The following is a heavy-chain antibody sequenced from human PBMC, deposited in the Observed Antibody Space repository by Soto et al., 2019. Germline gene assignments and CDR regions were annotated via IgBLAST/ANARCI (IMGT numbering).Heavy chain of an antibody. CDR1: GRTFSSYA. CDR2: IIPIFGTA. V-gene: IGHV1-69*01. CDR3: ASIQLWQDYYNYYGMDV. Sequence: QVQLVQSGAEVKKPGSSVKVSCKASGRTFSSYAISWVRQAPRQGLDWMGGIIPIFGTAKYGQKFQGTATITAAEPKSTAYMELSSLRSEDTAVYYCASIQLWQDYYNYYGMDVWGPGTTVTVSS. J-gene: IGHJ6*02. D-gene: IGHD5-18*01.